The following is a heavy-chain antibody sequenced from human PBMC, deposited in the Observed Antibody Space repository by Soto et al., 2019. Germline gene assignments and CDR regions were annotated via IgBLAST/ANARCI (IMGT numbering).Heavy chain of an antibody. Sequence: PSETLSLTCAVYGGSFSGYYWSWIRQPPGKGLEWIGEINHSGSTNYNPSLKSRVTISVDTSKNQFSLKLSSVTAADTAVYYCAGGALAARRVDYWGQGTLVTVSS. D-gene: IGHD6-13*01. V-gene: IGHV4-34*01. CDR1: GGSFSGYY. J-gene: IGHJ4*02. CDR2: INHSGST. CDR3: AGGALAARRVDY.